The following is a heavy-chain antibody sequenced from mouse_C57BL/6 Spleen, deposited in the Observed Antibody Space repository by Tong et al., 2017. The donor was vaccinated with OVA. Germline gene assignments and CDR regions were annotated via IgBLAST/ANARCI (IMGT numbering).Heavy chain of an antibody. J-gene: IGHJ2*01. V-gene: IGHV5-4*01. Sequence: EVQLQESGGGLVQPGGSLKLSCAASGFTFSDYYMYWVRQTPEKRLEWVATISDGGSYTYYPDNVKGRFTISRDNAKNNLYLQMSHLKSEDTAMYYCAREGYFFDYRGQGTTLTVSS. CDR2: ISDGGSYT. CDR1: GFTFSDYY. CDR3: AREGYFFDY.